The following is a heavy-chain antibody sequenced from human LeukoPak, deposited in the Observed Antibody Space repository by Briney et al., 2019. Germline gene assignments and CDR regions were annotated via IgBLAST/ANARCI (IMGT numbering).Heavy chain of an antibody. V-gene: IGHV4-39*01. J-gene: IGHJ4*02. CDR1: GGSISSSSYY. D-gene: IGHD2-2*01. CDR2: IYYVGST. CDR3: ARRGDCSSTSCYAFDY. Sequence: SETLSLTCTVSGGSISSSSYYWGWIPPPPGKGLEWIGSIYYVGSTYYNPSLKSRVTISIDTSKNQFSLKLSSVTAADTAVYYCARRGDCSSTSCYAFDYWGQGTLVTVSS.